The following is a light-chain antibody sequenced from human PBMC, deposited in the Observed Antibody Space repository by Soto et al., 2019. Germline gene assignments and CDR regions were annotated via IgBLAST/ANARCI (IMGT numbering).Light chain of an antibody. J-gene: IGLJ2*01. Sequence: QSVLIQPPSVSGSPGQSVTISCTGTSSDVGSYDYVSWYQQHPGKAPKLVIYEVSNRPSGISNRFSGSKSGNTASLTISGLQAEDEADYYCSSYTTSTTLVFGGGTKLTVL. CDR1: SSDVGSYDY. CDR2: EVS. CDR3: SSYTTSTTLV. V-gene: IGLV2-14*03.